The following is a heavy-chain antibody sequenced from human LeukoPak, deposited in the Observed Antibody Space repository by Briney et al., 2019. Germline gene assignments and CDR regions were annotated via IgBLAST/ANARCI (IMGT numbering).Heavy chain of an antibody. J-gene: IGHJ4*02. Sequence: GESLKISCKGSGYSFSTRWIGWVRQMPGKGLEWMGIIYPGDSDTRYSPSFQGQVTISVDKSINTAYLQWSSLKASDTAMYYCARTDVWSGKVDYWGQGTLVTVSS. D-gene: IGHD3-3*01. V-gene: IGHV5-51*01. CDR3: ARTDVWSGKVDY. CDR2: IYPGDSDT. CDR1: GYSFSTRW.